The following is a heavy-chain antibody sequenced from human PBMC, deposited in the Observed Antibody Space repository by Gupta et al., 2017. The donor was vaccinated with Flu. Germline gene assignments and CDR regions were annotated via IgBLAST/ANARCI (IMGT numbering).Heavy chain of an antibody. CDR2: ISSRSSYT. CDR3: ARARTDTAMVPWYYYGMDV. CDR1: GFTFSDYY. D-gene: IGHD5-18*01. Sequence: QVQLVESGGGLVKPGGSLRLSCAASGFTFSDYYMSCIRQAPGKGLEWGSYISSRSSYTNYADSVKGRFTISRDNAKNSLYLQMNSLRAEDTAVYYCARARTDTAMVPWYYYGMDVWGQGTTVTVSS. J-gene: IGHJ6*02. V-gene: IGHV3-11*05.